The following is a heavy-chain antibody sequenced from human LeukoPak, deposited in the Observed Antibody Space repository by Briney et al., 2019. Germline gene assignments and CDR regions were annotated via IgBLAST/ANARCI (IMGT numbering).Heavy chain of an antibody. CDR2: ISYDGSNK. J-gene: IGHJ6*02. Sequence: PGRSLRLSCAAAGFTFSSYCMHWVRQAPGKGMEWVSVISYDGSNKYYADSVKGRFTISRDNSKNTLYLQMNSLRAEDTAVYYCAKDQGFGSQWLVLNYYGMDVWGQGTTVTVSS. CDR1: GFTFSSYC. V-gene: IGHV3-30*18. CDR3: AKDQGFGSQWLVLNYYGMDV. D-gene: IGHD6-19*01.